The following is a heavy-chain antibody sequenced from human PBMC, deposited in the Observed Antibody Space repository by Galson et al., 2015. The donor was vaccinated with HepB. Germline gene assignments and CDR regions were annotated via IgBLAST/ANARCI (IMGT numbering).Heavy chain of an antibody. CDR2: IIPIFGTA. V-gene: IGHV1-69*13. J-gene: IGHJ6*03. CDR1: GGTFSSCA. CDR3: AIPNETYCGGDCPNNNYYYYYYYMDV. D-gene: IGHD2-21*01. Sequence: SVKVSCKASGGTFSSCAISWVRQAPGQGLEWMGGIIPIFGTANYAQKFQGRVTITADESTSTAYMELSSLRSEDTAVYYCAIPNETYCGGDCPNNNYYYYYYYMDVWGKGTTVTVSS.